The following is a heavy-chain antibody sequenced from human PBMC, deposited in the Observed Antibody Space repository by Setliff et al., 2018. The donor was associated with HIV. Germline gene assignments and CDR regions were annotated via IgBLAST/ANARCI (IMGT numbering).Heavy chain of an antibody. CDR3: ARVVGAYYDSSGYYYSYYFDY. CDR2: ISSSGKYI. CDR1: GFTFNIYS. J-gene: IGHJ4*02. V-gene: IGHV3-21*01. D-gene: IGHD3-22*01. Sequence: GGSLRLSCTASGFTFNIYSMNWVRQAPGKGLEWVSSISSSGKYIYYADSVKGRFTISRDNAKNSLYLQMNSLRAEDTAVYYCARVVGAYYDSSGYYYSYYFDYWGQGTLVTVSS.